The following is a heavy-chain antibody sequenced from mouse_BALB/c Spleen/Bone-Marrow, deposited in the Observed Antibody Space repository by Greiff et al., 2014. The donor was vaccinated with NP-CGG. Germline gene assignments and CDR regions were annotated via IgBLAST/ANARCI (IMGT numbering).Heavy chain of an antibody. V-gene: IGHV1-14*01. CDR3: ARPATYYGNFCWYPDV. J-gene: IGHJ1*01. CDR2: INPYNDGT. CDR1: GYTFTSYI. D-gene: IGHD2-10*01. Sequence: VQLQQSGPELVKPGASVKMSCKASGYTFTSYIMHWVKQKPGQGLEWIGYINPYNDGTKYNEKFKGKATLTSDKSSSTAYMELSSLTSEDSAVYYCARPATYYGNFCWYPDVWGAGTTVTVSS.